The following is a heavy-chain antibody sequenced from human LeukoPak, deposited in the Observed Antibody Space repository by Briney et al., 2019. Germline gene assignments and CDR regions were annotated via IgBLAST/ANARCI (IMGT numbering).Heavy chain of an antibody. CDR2: ISYDGSNK. V-gene: IGHV3-30*03. Sequence: GGSLRLSCAASGFTFSSYSMNWVRQAPGKGLEWVAVISYDGSNKYYADSVKGRFTISRDNSKNTLYLQMNSLRAEDTAVYYCARGGSGFLDYWGQGTLVTVSS. CDR1: GFTFSSYS. J-gene: IGHJ4*02. CDR3: ARGGSGFLDY.